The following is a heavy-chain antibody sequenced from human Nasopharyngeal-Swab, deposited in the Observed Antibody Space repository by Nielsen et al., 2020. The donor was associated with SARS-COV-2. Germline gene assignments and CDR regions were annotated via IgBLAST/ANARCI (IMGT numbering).Heavy chain of an antibody. D-gene: IGHD2-8*02. CDR2: IISKANSYAT. Sequence: GGSLRLSCAASGFTFSGSAMHWVRQASGKGLDWVGRIISKANSYATAYAASVKGRFTISRDDSKNTAYLQMNSLKTEDTAVYYCTRGPPYTDTYWDAFDIWGQGTMVSVSS. V-gene: IGHV3-73*01. J-gene: IGHJ3*02. CDR3: TRGPPYTDTYWDAFDI. CDR1: GFTFSGSA.